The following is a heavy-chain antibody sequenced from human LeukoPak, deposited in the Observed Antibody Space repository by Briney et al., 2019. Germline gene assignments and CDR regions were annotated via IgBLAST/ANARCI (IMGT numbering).Heavy chain of an antibody. CDR2: INHSGST. V-gene: IGHV4-34*01. Sequence: SETLSLTCAVYGGSFSGYYWSWIRQPPGKGLERIGEINHSGSTNYNPSLKSRVTISVDTSKNQFSLKLSSVTAADTAVYYCARGKQWLESFDYWGQGTLVTVSS. CDR1: GGSFSGYY. CDR3: ARGKQWLESFDY. D-gene: IGHD6-19*01. J-gene: IGHJ4*02.